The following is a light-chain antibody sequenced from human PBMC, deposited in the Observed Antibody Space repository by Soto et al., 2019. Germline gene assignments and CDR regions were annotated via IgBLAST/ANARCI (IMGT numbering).Light chain of an antibody. CDR2: EVN. V-gene: IGLV2-8*01. J-gene: IGLJ1*01. Sequence: QSALTQPPSASGSPGQSVAISCTGTSSDVGGYNYVSWYQQHPGKAPKLMIYEVNKRPSGVPDRFSGSIRGNKAALTITGAQAEDEAEYHCVLYMGSGAYLFGPGTKVTVL. CDR3: VLYMGSGAYL. CDR1: SSDVGGYNY.